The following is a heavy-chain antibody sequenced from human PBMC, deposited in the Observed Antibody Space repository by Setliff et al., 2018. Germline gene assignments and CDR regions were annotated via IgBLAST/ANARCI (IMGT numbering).Heavy chain of an antibody. J-gene: IGHJ4*02. CDR1: GVSIRGFY. CDR3: ARGGYNSRSGYSAYYYDY. V-gene: IGHV4-59*03. CDR2: ASHTGKT. Sequence: LSLTCTVSGVSIRGFYWTWIRQSPKRGLEWLGYASHTGKTDYNPSLMSRVIISIDMSRKQFSLKLSSVTAADTAMYFCARGGYNSRSGYSAYYYDYWGQGALVTVSS. D-gene: IGHD3-3*01.